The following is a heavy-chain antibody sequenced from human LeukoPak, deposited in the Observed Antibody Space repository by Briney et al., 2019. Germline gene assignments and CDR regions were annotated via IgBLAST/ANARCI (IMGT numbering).Heavy chain of an antibody. J-gene: IGHJ4*02. CDR3: AKDSGKSDY. D-gene: IGHD2-15*01. CDR1: GFTFSSYA. V-gene: IGHV3-30-3*01. Sequence: GGSLRLSCAASGFTFSSYAMHWVRQAPGKGLEWVAVISYDGSNKYYADSVKGRFTISRDNSKNTLYLQMNSLRAEDTAVYYCAKDSGKSDYWGQGTLVTVSS. CDR2: ISYDGSNK.